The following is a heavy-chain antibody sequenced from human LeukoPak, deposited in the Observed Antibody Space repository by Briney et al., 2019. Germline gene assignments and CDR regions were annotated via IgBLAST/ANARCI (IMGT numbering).Heavy chain of an antibody. D-gene: IGHD3-9*01. CDR3: AKGAYYDILTGYSLPYFDY. CDR2: ISGSGGST. CDR1: GFTFSSYA. V-gene: IGHV3-23*01. Sequence: GGSLRLSCAASGFTFSSYAMSWVRQAPGKGLEWVSAISGSGGSTYYADSVKGRFTISRDNSKNTLYLQMNGLRAEDTAVYYCAKGAYYDILTGYSLPYFDYWGQGTLVTVSS. J-gene: IGHJ4*02.